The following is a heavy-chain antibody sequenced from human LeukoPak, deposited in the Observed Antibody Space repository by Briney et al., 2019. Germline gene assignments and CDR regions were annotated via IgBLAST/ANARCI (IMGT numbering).Heavy chain of an antibody. CDR3: ARSDDYGDPYGPDY. CDR2: IDKSGIT. D-gene: IGHD4-17*01. CDR1: GGSLGGFY. Sequence: SETLSLTCAVYGGSLGGFYWSWTRQSPGKGLEWIGEIDKSGITKYNPSLKSRVTMSVDTSKTQFTLRLSSVTAADTAVYYCARSDDYGDPYGPDYWDQGALVTVSS. J-gene: IGHJ4*02. V-gene: IGHV4-34*01.